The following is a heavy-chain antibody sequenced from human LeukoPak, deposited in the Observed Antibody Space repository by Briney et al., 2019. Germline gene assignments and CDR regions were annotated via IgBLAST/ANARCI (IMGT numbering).Heavy chain of an antibody. D-gene: IGHD4-17*01. V-gene: IGHV4-34*01. Sequence: SETLSLTCAVYGGSFSGYYWSWIRQPPGKGLEWIGEINHSGSTNYNPSLKSRVTISVDTSKNQFSLKLSSVTAADTAVYYCARARTTVTTDYWGQGTLVIVSS. CDR1: GGSFSGYY. CDR2: INHSGST. J-gene: IGHJ4*02. CDR3: ARARTTVTTDY.